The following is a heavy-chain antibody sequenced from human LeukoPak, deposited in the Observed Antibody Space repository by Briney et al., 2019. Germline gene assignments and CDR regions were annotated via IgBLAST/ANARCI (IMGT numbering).Heavy chain of an antibody. V-gene: IGHV1-69*06. J-gene: IGHJ4*01. D-gene: IGHD3-3*01. Sequence: ASVKVSCKASGGTFSSYAISWVRQAPGQGLEWMGGIIPIFGTANYAQKFQGRVTITADKSTSTAYMELSSLRSEDTAVYYFARDTQYYDFWSGYSGSPVFDYWGHGTLVTVSS. CDR1: GGTFSSYA. CDR2: IIPIFGTA. CDR3: ARDTQYYDFWSGYSGSPVFDY.